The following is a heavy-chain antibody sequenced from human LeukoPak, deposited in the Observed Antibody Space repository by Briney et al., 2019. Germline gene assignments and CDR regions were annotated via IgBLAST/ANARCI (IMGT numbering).Heavy chain of an antibody. CDR1: GGSIDSTNW. Sequence: SETLSLTCDVSGGSIDSTNWWNWVRQPPGKGLEWIGEIHHDGRINYNPSLKSRVTLSVDKSKNQFSLRLNSVTAADTAMYYCARSHDHLWGNYPDYWGQGTLDTVSS. CDR3: ARSHDHLWGNYPDY. V-gene: IGHV4/OR15-8*01. J-gene: IGHJ4*02. CDR2: IHHDGRI. D-gene: IGHD3-16*02.